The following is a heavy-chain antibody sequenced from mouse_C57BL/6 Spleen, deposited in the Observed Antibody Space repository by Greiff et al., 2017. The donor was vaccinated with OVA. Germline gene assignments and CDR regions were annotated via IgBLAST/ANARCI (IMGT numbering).Heavy chain of an antibody. D-gene: IGHD2-5*01. V-gene: IGHV1-69*01. CDR3: AIYSNSFAY. J-gene: IGHJ3*01. CDR2: IDPSDSYT. Sequence: QVQLQQPGAELVMPGASVKLSCKASGYTFTSYWMHWVKRRPGQGLEWIGEIDPSDSYTNYNQKFKGKSTLTVDKSSSAAYMQLSSLTSEDSAVYYCAIYSNSFAYWGQGTLVTVSA. CDR1: GYTFTSYW.